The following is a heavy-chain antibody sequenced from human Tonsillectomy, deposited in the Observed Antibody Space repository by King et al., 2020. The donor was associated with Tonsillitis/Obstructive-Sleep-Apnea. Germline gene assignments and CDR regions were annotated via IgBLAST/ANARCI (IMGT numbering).Heavy chain of an antibody. CDR1: GFTFSNYE. Sequence: QLVQSGGGLVQPGGSLRLSCAASGFTFSNYEMNWVRQAPGKGLEWISYISSSGSVLYYADSVKGRFTSSRDNAKNSLYLQMNSLRAEDTAVYYCAFRSGYYHNWYFDLWGRGTLVTVSS. D-gene: IGHD3-22*01. V-gene: IGHV3-48*03. J-gene: IGHJ2*01. CDR2: ISSSGSVL. CDR3: AFRSGYYHNWYFDL.